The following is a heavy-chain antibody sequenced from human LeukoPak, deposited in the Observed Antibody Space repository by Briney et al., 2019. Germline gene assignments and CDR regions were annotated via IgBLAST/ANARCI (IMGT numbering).Heavy chain of an antibody. D-gene: IGHD3-10*01. CDR2: IWSDGSNK. CDR1: GFTFSYYA. J-gene: IGHJ4*02. CDR3: ARELFSSGSCPDG. Sequence: AGRSLRLSCSASGFTFSYYAIHWVRQAPGKGLEGVALIWSDGSNKYYADSVKGRITISRDNSKNTVYLQMNSLRAEDTAVYYCARELFSSGSCPDGWGQGTLVTVSS. V-gene: IGHV3-33*01.